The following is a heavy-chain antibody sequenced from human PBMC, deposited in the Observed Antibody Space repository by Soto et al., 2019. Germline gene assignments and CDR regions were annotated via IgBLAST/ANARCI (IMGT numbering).Heavy chain of an antibody. V-gene: IGHV3-48*03. Sequence: GGSLRLSCAASGFTFGSYEMNWVRQAPGKGLEWVSYISSSGSTIYYADSVKGRFTISRDNAKNSLYLQMNSLRAEDTAVYYCARDYYDSSGSRGAFDIWGQGTMVTVSS. CDR2: ISSSGSTI. CDR3: ARDYYDSSGSRGAFDI. D-gene: IGHD3-22*01. CDR1: GFTFGSYE. J-gene: IGHJ3*02.